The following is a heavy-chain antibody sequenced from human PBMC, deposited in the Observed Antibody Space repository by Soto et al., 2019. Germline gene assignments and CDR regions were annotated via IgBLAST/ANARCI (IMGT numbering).Heavy chain of an antibody. CDR2: ISGGSDNA. CDR3: AKDRGSAWYTFGY. V-gene: IGHV3-23*01. J-gene: IGHJ4*02. CDR1: GFTFSSNA. Sequence: GGFLRLSCAASGFTFSSNARSWVRQAPGKGLEWVSGISGGSDNAYYADSVKGRFTISRDNSKNTLYLQVNSLRADDTAVYYCAKDRGSAWYTFGYWGQGTLVTVSS. D-gene: IGHD6-19*01.